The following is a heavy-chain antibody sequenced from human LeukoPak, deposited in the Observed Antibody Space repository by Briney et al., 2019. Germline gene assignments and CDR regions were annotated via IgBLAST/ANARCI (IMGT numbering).Heavy chain of an antibody. CDR3: ARGGRLKYQLLTPNWFDP. CDR1: GSTFIGYA. V-gene: IGHV4-34*01. D-gene: IGHD2-2*01. CDR2: INHSGST. J-gene: IGHJ5*02. Sequence: GSLRLSCAASGSTFIGYAMSWVRHAPGKGLEWSGEINHSGSTNYNPSLKSRVTISVDTSKNQFSLKLSSVTAADTAVYYCARGGRLKYQLLTPNWFDPWGQGTLVTVSS.